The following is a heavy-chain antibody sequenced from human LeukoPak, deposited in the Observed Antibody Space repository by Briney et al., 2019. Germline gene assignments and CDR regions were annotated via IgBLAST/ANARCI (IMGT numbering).Heavy chain of an antibody. Sequence: SETLSLTCTVSGGSISSSSYYWGWIRQPPGKGLEWIGSIYYSGSTYYNPSLKSRVTISVDTSKNQFSLKLSSVTAADTAVYYCATGSRYFDYWGQGTLVTVSS. D-gene: IGHD3-10*01. CDR1: GGSISSSSYY. CDR3: ATGSRYFDY. V-gene: IGHV4-39*01. J-gene: IGHJ4*02. CDR2: IYYSGST.